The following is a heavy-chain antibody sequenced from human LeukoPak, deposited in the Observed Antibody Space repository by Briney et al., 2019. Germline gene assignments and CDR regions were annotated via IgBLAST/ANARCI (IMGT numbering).Heavy chain of an antibody. J-gene: IGHJ5*02. CDR1: GYRFTSYW. CDR2: IYPGDFDT. Sequence: GESLKISCKGSGYRFTSYWIGWVRQMPGKGLEWMGIIYPGDFDTRYSPSFQGQVTISADKSISTAYLQWSSLKASDTAMYYCTRSDTAMVTSPWGQGTLVTVSS. CDR3: TRSDTAMVTSP. D-gene: IGHD5-18*01. V-gene: IGHV5-51*01.